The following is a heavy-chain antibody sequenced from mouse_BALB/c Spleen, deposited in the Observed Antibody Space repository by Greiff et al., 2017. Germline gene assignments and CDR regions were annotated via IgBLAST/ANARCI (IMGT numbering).Heavy chain of an antibody. CDR1: GFTFSDFY. CDR2: SRNKANDYTT. CDR3: AREYYYYAMDY. V-gene: IGHV7-1*02. D-gene: IGHD1-1*01. J-gene: IGHJ4*01. Sequence: EVKLVESGGGLVQPGGSLRLSCATSGFTFSDFYMEWVRQPPGKRLEWIAASRNKANDYTTEYSASVKGRFIVSRDTSQSILYLQMNALRAEDTAIYYCAREYYYYAMDYWGQGTSVTVSS.